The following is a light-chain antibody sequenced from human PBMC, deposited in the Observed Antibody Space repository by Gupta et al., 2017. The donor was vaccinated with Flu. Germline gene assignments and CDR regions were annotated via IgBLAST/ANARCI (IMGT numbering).Light chain of an antibody. Sequence: DIRVTQSPSSLSASVGERVTITCQASQDISNYLYWYQKKPGKAPQLLIDDASTLEAGVPSWFSGSGAGTYFTFTSTNLQPEDIATYYCQQDNNLSVFGQGTQLDI. CDR2: DAS. CDR1: QDISNY. V-gene: IGKV1-33*01. CDR3: QQDNNLSV. J-gene: IGKJ5*01.